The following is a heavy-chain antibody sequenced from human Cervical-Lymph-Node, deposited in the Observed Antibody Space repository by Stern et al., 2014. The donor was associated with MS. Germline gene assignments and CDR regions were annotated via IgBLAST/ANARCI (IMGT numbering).Heavy chain of an antibody. Sequence: VQLVESGADVKKPGSAVRVSCKASGGVSWLRQAPGQGLEYMGGIIRPVGTAHYAQRFQGRLTITADTSRNTTYMELRSLRSDDTAVYYCARETGDNWFDPWGQGTLVSVSS. V-gene: IGHV1-69*06. CDR2: IIRPVGTA. J-gene: IGHJ5*02. CDR1: GGV. CDR3: ARETGDNWFDP. D-gene: IGHD3-10*01.